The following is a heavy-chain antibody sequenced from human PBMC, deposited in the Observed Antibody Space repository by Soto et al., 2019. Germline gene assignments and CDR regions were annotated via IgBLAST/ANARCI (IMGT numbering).Heavy chain of an antibody. CDR2: FDPEDGET. CDR3: ATAGLLWFENYYGMDV. J-gene: IGHJ6*02. CDR1: GYTLTELS. V-gene: IGHV1-24*01. Sequence: VKVSCKFSGYTLTELSMHWVRQAPGKGLEWMGGFDPEDGETIYAQKFQGRVTMTEDKSTDTAYMELSSLRSEDTAVYYCATAGLLWFENYYGMDVWGQGTTVTVSS. D-gene: IGHD3-10*01.